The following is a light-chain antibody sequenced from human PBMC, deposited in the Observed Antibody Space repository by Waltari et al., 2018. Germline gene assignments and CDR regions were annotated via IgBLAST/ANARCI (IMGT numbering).Light chain of an antibody. CDR2: GAS. Sequence: EIVMTQSPATLSVSPGDTATLSCRASQSVSSNLAWYQQKPGQAPRLLIYGASTRAAGIPARFSGSGSGTEFTLTISSMLSEDFAVYYCQQYNNWPPQLTFGGGTKVEIK. CDR1: QSVSSN. V-gene: IGKV3-15*01. J-gene: IGKJ4*01. CDR3: QQYNNWPPQLT.